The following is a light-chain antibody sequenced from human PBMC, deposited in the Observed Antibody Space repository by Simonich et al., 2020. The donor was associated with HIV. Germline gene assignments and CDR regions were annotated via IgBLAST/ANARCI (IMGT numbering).Light chain of an antibody. J-gene: IGKJ3*01. V-gene: IGKV4-1*01. Sequence: DIVMTQSPDSLAVSLGERATINCKSSQSILYSSNNKNYLAWYQHPPGQPPKLLIYWASTRESGVPDRFSGSGSGADFTLTISSLQAEDVAVYYCQQYYSTPFTFGPGTKVDIK. CDR2: WAS. CDR1: QSILYSSNNKNY. CDR3: QQYYSTPFT.